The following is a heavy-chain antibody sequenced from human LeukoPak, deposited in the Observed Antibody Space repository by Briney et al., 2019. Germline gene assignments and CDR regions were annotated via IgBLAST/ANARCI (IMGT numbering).Heavy chain of an antibody. CDR1: GFTFSNYV. CDR3: AKANGYCFDY. Sequence: GGSLRLSCAASGFTFSNYVTRWVRQAPGKGLEWVSTINDGGTSTFYADSVKGRFTISRDNSKNTVYLQMNSLRAEDTAVYYCAKANGYCFDYWGQGTLVTVSS. J-gene: IGHJ4*02. CDR2: INDGGTST. V-gene: IGHV3-23*01. D-gene: IGHD1-1*01.